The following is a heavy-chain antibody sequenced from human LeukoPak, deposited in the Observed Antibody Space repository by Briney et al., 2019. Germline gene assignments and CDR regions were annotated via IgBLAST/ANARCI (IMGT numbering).Heavy chain of an antibody. D-gene: IGHD3-22*01. V-gene: IGHV4-59*08. Sequence: PSETLSLTCTVSGGSISSYYWSWIRQPPGKGPEWIGYIYYSGSTNYNPSLKSRVTISLDASKNQFSLKLNSVTAADTAVYYCARRNTYYYDSSGYYYFDYWGQGTLVTVSS. CDR1: GGSISSYY. CDR2: IYYSGST. CDR3: ARRNTYYYDSSGYYYFDY. J-gene: IGHJ4*02.